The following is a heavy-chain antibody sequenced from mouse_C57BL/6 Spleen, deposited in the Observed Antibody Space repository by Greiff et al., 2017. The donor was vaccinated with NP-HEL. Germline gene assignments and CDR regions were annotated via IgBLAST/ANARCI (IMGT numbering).Heavy chain of an antibody. CDR2: ISYDGSN. J-gene: IGHJ2*01. Sequence: EVHLVESGPGLVKPSQSLSLTCSVTGYSITSGYYWNWIRQFPGNKLEWMGYISYDGSNNYNPSLKNRISITRDTSKNQFFLKLNSVTTEDTATYYCARDYRGYFDYWGQGTTLTVSS. V-gene: IGHV3-6*01. CDR3: ARDYRGYFDY. CDR1: GYSITSGYY. D-gene: IGHD2-12*01.